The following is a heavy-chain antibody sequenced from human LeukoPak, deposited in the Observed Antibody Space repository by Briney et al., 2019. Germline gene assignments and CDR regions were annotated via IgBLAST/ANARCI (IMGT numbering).Heavy chain of an antibody. D-gene: IGHD6-19*01. CDR3: LPSFAGIAVAGSGGGY. V-gene: IGHV3-30*02. CDR2: IRYDGSNK. J-gene: IGHJ4*02. Sequence: PGGSLRLSCAASGFTFSSYGMHWVRQAPGKGLEWVAFIRYDGSNKYYADSVKGRFTISRDNSKNTLYLQMNSLRAEDTAVYYCLPSFAGIAVAGSGGGYWGQGTLVTVSS. CDR1: GFTFSSYG.